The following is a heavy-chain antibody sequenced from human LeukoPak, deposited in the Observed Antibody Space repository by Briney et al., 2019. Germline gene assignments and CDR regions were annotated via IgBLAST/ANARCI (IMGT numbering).Heavy chain of an antibody. D-gene: IGHD2-2*01. Sequence: ASVKVSCKASGYTFTSYGISWVRQAPGQGLEWMGWISAYNGNTNYAQKLQGRVTMTTDTSTSTAYMELRSLRSDDTAVYYCARDDIVVVPAAIRVIDYWGQGTLVTVSS. J-gene: IGHJ4*02. CDR3: ARDDIVVVPAAIRVIDY. CDR2: ISAYNGNT. V-gene: IGHV1-18*01. CDR1: GYTFTSYG.